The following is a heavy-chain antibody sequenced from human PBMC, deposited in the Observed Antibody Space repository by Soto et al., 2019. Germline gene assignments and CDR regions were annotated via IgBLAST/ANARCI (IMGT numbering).Heavy chain of an antibody. J-gene: IGHJ4*02. V-gene: IGHV1-46*01. Sequence: QVPLVQSGAEVKKPGASVKVSCKASGYTFTNYYMHWVRQAPGQGLEWMGFINPAGGSTSYAQKFQGRVNMTRDTSTSTVYMELSSLRSEDTAVYYCARNDKSELDYWGQGTLVTVSS. CDR3: ARNDKSELDY. D-gene: IGHD1-1*01. CDR2: INPAGGST. CDR1: GYTFTNYY.